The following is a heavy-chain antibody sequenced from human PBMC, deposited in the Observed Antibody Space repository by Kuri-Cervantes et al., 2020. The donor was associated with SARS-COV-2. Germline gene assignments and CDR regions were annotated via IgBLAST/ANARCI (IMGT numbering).Heavy chain of an antibody. CDR1: GYSISSGYY. J-gene: IGHJ3*02. Sequence: SETLSLTCAVSGYSISSGYYWGWIRQPPGKGLEWIGSIYYSGSTYYNPSLKSRVTISVDTSKNQFSLKLSSVTAADTAVYYCARRGALSAFDIWGQGTMVTVSS. D-gene: IGHD2/OR15-2a*01. V-gene: IGHV4-38-2*01. CDR2: IYYSGST. CDR3: ARRGALSAFDI.